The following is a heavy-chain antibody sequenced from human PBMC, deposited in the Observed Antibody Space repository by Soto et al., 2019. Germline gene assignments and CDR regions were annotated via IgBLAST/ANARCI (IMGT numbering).Heavy chain of an antibody. CDR2: ISYDGSNK. CDR3: ATDDENYDFWSGLGV. D-gene: IGHD3-3*01. J-gene: IGHJ6*02. CDR1: GFTINTYA. V-gene: IGHV3-30-3*01. Sequence: GGSLRLSCAASGFTINTYALHWVRQAPGKGLEWVAIISYDGSNKYYADSVKGRFTISRDNSKNTLYLQLNSLRAEDTAVYYCATDDENYDFWSGLGVWGQGTTVTVSS.